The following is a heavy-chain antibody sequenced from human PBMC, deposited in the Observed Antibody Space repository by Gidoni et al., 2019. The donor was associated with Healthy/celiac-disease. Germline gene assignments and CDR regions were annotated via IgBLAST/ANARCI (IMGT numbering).Heavy chain of an antibody. V-gene: IGHV1-69*06. Sequence: QVQLVQSGAEVKTPGSSVRVSCKASGGTFSSYPISGVRQAPGQGLEWMGGISPIFGTANYAQKFQGRVTITADKSTSAAYMELSSLRSEDTAVYYCARDYGSATLEFDPWGQGTLVTVSS. CDR2: ISPIFGTA. J-gene: IGHJ5*02. CDR3: ARDYGSATLEFDP. D-gene: IGHD2-15*01. CDR1: GGTFSSYP.